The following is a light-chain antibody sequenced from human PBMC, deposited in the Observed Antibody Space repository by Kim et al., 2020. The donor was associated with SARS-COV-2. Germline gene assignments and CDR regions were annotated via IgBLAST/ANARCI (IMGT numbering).Light chain of an antibody. J-gene: IGLJ3*02. V-gene: IGLV6-57*02. Sequence: GKTVTISCTGSSGSIASNYVQWYQQRPGSAPTTVIYEDNQRPSGVPDRFSGSIDSSSNSASLTISGLKTEDEADDYCQSYDSSNQVFGGGTQLTVL. CDR3: QSYDSSNQV. CDR1: SGSIASNY. CDR2: EDN.